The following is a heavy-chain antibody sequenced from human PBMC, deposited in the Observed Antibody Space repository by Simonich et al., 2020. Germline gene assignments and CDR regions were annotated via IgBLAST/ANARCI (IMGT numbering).Heavy chain of an antibody. CDR1: GFTFSSYA. D-gene: IGHD3-10*01. V-gene: IGHV3-30*07. J-gene: IGHJ6*03. CDR2: RSDDVINK. Sequence: QVQLVESGGGVVQPGRSLRLSCAASGFTFSSYAMHWVRQAPGKGHEWVAVRSDDVINKYYAGYVKGRFNISRDNAKNTLYLQMNSLRAEDTAVYYCARDAGGSGSYYYYYYYMDVWGKGTTVTVSS. CDR3: ARDAGGSGSYYYYYYYMDV.